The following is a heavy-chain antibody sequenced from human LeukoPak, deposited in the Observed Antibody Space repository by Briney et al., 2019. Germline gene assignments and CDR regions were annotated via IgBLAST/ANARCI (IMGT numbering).Heavy chain of an antibody. CDR2: IDPFNPGP. Sequence: ASVNVSCKASGYSFSTYGITWVRQAPGQGLEWMGWIDPFNPGPEYQQRLQGRVTLTADTSTSTAYLEVRSLRSGDTARYYCARLVVVDGGRQGMDVWGQGTTVTVSS. J-gene: IGHJ6*02. D-gene: IGHD2-15*01. CDR1: GYSFSTYG. V-gene: IGHV1-18*01. CDR3: ARLVVVDGGRQGMDV.